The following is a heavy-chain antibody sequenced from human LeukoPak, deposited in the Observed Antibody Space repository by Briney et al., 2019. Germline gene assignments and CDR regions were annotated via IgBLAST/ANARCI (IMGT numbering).Heavy chain of an antibody. CDR2: IYYSGST. CDR1: GGSISSSSYY. D-gene: IGHD1-1*01. Sequence: PSETLSLTCTVSGGSISSSSYYWGWIRQPPGKGLEWIGSIYYSGSTHYNPSLKSRVTISVDTSKNQFSLKLSSVTAADTAVYYCARQDEAAGYACFDPWGQGTLVTVSS. J-gene: IGHJ5*02. V-gene: IGHV4-39*01. CDR3: ARQDEAAGYACFDP.